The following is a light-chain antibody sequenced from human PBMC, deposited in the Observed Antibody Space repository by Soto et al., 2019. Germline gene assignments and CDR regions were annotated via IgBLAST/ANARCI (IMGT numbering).Light chain of an antibody. Sequence: EIALTQSPATLSLSPGERATLSCRASQSINRHLAWYRQKPGQAPRLLIYDASNRATGIPARFSGSGSGTDFTLTISSLEPEDFGVYYCQQRSNWPPVTFGGGTKVEIK. CDR3: QQRSNWPPVT. J-gene: IGKJ4*01. CDR2: DAS. V-gene: IGKV3-11*01. CDR1: QSINRH.